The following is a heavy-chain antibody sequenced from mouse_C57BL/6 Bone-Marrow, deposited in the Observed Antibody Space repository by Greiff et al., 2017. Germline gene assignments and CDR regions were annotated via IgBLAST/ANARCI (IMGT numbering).Heavy chain of an antibody. CDR1: GFTFSSYT. J-gene: IGHJ1*03. CDR3: SRPVTTVLATKYFDF. V-gene: IGHV5-9*01. CDR2: ISGGGGNT. D-gene: IGHD1-1*01. Sequence: EVQREESGGGLVKPGGSLKLSCAASGFTFSSYTMYWVRQTPEQRLQWVAAISGGGGNTSYPDRVKGRFTLSGANDKNILYLQMSSLRSEDTAFDDCSRPVTTVLATKYFDFWGTGTTVTVSS.